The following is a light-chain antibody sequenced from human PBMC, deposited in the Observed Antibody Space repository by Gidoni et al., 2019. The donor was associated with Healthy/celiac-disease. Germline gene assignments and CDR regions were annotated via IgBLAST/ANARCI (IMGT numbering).Light chain of an antibody. Sequence: DVGGYDYVSWYHLHPDKAPILLIHDVSYRPSGVSDRFSGSKSGNTASLTISGLQDEDEGDYYCSSYTDSGTYVVFGGGTKLTVL. CDR1: DVGGYDY. V-gene: IGLV2-14*03. CDR2: DVS. CDR3: SSYTDSGTYVV. J-gene: IGLJ3*02.